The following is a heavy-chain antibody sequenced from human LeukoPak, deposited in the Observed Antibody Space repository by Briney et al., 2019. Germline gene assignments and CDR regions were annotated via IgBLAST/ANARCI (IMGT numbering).Heavy chain of an antibody. V-gene: IGHV3-23*01. CDR2: SGTDGDT. CDR3: AKKTPGTYPFDY. CDR1: GFSFSSTA. Sequence: GGSLRLSCAASGFSFSSTAMNWVRQAPGKGLEWVSASGTDGDTYYADSVQGRFTISRDDSRNTLYLQMTSLRADDTAVYYCAKKTPGTYPFDYWGQGTLVTVSP. J-gene: IGHJ4*02. D-gene: IGHD6-13*01.